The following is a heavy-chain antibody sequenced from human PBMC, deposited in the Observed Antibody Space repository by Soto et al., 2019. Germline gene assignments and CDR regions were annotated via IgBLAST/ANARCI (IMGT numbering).Heavy chain of an antibody. CDR3: ARDSSPHGYDSSGYDLADY. V-gene: IGHV1-46*01. Sequence: SMKVSCKASGYTFTSYYMHWVRQAPGQGLEWMGIINPSGGSTSYSQKFQCRVTMTRDTSTSTVYMELSSLRSEDTAVYYCARDSSPHGYDSSGYDLADYWGQGTLVTV. J-gene: IGHJ4*02. CDR2: INPSGGST. CDR1: GYTFTSYY. D-gene: IGHD3-22*01.